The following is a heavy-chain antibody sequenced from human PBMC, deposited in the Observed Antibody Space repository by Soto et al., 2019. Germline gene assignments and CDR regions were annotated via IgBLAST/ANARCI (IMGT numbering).Heavy chain of an antibody. CDR1: GFTFSIYS. CDR3: GIEKVGSNSVHVFDI. V-gene: IGHV3-48*01. D-gene: IGHD1-26*01. CDR2: IMPGSSHI. Sequence: EVQLVESGGGLVQPGGSLRLTCAASGFTFSIYSMNWVRQAPGKGLEWVSYIMPGSSHIFYADSVKGRFTISRDNAKNSLYLQMNSLRAEDTAMYYCGIEKVGSNSVHVFDIWGQGTMFTVSS. J-gene: IGHJ3*02.